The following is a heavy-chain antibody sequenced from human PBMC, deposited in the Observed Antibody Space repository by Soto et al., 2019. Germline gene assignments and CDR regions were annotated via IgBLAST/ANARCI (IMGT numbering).Heavy chain of an antibody. CDR1: GGSISSGGYY. V-gene: IGHV4-31*03. CDR3: ARAGSGGSCYSCFWFDP. CDR2: IYYSGST. J-gene: IGHJ5*02. Sequence: TSETLSLTCTVSGGSISSGGYYWSWIRQHPGKGLEWIGYIYYSGSTYYNPSLKSRVTVSVDTSKNQFSLKLSSVTAADTAVYYCARAGSGGSCYSCFWFDPWGQGTLVTVSS. D-gene: IGHD2-15*01.